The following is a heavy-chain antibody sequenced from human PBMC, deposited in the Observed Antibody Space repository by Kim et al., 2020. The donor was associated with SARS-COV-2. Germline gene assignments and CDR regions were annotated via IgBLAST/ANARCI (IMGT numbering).Heavy chain of an antibody. V-gene: IGHV3-23*01. Sequence: GGYLRLSCAASGFPFSSYAMSWVRQAPGKGLEWVSTISNRESGDYPHYANSVKGRFTISRDNSKSTLYLQMNSLRAEDTAVYDCVRDLTYNYAYWGQGTLVTVSS. CDR2: ISNRESGDYP. D-gene: IGHD5-18*01. J-gene: IGHJ4*02. CDR3: VRDLTYNYAY. CDR1: GFPFSSYA.